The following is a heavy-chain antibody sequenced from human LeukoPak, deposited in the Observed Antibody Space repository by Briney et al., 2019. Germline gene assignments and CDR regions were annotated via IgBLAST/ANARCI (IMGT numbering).Heavy chain of an antibody. CDR3: ASSDDYVWGSYRYAL. CDR1: GGSISSSSYY. Sequence: SETLSLTCTVSGGSISSSSYYWGWIRQPPGKGLEWIGSIYYSGSTYYNPSLKSRVTISVDTSKNQFSLKLSSVTAADTAVYYCASSDDYVWGSYRYALWGQGTLVTVSS. D-gene: IGHD3-16*02. CDR2: IYYSGST. V-gene: IGHV4-39*01. J-gene: IGHJ4*02.